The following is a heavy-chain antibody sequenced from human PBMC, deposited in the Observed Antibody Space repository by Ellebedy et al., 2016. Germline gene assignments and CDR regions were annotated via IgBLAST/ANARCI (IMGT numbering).Heavy chain of an antibody. CDR3: AREWDGNSGSFNFDY. CDR1: GFTFSSYS. D-gene: IGHD1-26*01. V-gene: IGHV3-48*04. J-gene: IGHJ4*02. Sequence: GGSLRLXXAASGFTFSSYSMNWVRQAPGKGLEWVSYISSSSSTIYYADSVKGRFTISRDNAKNSLYLQMNSLRAEDTAVYYCAREWDGNSGSFNFDYWGQGTLVTVSS. CDR2: ISSSSSTI.